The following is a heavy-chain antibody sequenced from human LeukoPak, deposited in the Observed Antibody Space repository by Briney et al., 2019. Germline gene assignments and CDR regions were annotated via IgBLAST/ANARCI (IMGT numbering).Heavy chain of an antibody. J-gene: IGHJ4*02. CDR1: GGSISSSSYY. D-gene: IGHD5-18*01. CDR3: ARLDTYELIDY. V-gene: IGHV4-39*01. CDR2: IYYSGST. Sequence: PSETLSLTCTVSGGSISSSSYYWGWIRQPPGKGLEWIGSIYYSGSTYYNPSLKSRVTISVDTSKNQFSLKLSSVTAADTAVYYCARLDTYELIDYWGQGTLVTVSS.